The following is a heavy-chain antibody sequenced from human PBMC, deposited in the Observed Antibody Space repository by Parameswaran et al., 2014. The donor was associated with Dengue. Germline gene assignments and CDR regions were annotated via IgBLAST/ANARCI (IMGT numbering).Heavy chain of an antibody. CDR2: IYYSGST. CDR3: ATHPRGNYGYYYYGYGR. V-gene: IGHV4-39*01. J-gene: IGHJ6*02. D-gene: IGHD4-11*01. Sequence: PGKGLEWIGSIYYSGSTYYNPSLKSRVTISVDTSKNQFSLKLSSVTAADTAVYYCATHPRGNYGYYYYGYGRLGPRDHGHRLL.